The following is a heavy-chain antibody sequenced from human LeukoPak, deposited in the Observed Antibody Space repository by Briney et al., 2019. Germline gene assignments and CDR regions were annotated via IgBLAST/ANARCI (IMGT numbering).Heavy chain of an antibody. J-gene: IGHJ4*02. CDR3: AKSGLNRFDY. CDR2: INWNGGST. CDR1: GFTFDDYG. Sequence: GGSLRLSCAASGFTFDDYGMSWVRQAPGKGLEWVSGINWNGGSTGYADSVKGRFTISRDNSKNTLYLQMNSLRAEDTAVYYCAKSGLNRFDYWGQGTLVTVSS. D-gene: IGHD2-15*01. V-gene: IGHV3-20*04.